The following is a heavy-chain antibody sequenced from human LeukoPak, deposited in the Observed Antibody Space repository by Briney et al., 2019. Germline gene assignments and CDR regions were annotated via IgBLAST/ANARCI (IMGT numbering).Heavy chain of an antibody. CDR2: IYYSGTT. Sequence: PSETLSLTCTVSGGSISSYYWSWIRQPPGKGLEWLGYIYYSGTTNYNPSLKSRVTISVDTSKNQFSLKLGSVTAADTAVYYCARHQLPDYYYYGMDVWGQGTTVTVSS. J-gene: IGHJ6*02. CDR3: ARHQLPDYYYYGMDV. CDR1: GGSISSYY. D-gene: IGHD3-10*01. V-gene: IGHV4-59*08.